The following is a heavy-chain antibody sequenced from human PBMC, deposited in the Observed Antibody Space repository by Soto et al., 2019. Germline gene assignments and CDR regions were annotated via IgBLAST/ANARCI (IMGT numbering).Heavy chain of an antibody. Sequence: QVQLVQSGAEVRKPGASVKVSCKPSGYTFDTYYLHWLRQAPGQALEWMGVIHPSGGGTTYAQKFLGRVTVTRDTSTTTVFLELSSLRSDDTAVHYCARGGHIAVVTASFDYWGQGTLLTVSS. CDR1: GYTFDTYY. CDR3: ARGGHIAVVTASFDY. CDR2: IHPSGGGT. J-gene: IGHJ4*02. D-gene: IGHD2-21*02. V-gene: IGHV1-46*02.